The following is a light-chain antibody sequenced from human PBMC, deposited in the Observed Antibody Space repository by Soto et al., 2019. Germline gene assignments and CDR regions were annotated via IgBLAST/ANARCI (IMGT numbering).Light chain of an antibody. CDR1: QSLLYTNGYNY. J-gene: IGKJ3*01. V-gene: IGKV2-28*01. CDR3: MQALQTPT. CDR2: LGS. Sequence: DIVMTQSPLSLPVTPGEPASISCRSSQSLLYTNGYNYVDWYLQKPGQSPRLLIYLGSNRASGVPERFSGSGSGTDFTLKISRVEAEDVGVYYCMQALQTPTFGPGTKVDI.